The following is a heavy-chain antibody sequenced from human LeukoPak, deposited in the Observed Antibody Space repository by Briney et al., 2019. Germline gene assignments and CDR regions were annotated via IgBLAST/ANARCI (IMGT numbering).Heavy chain of an antibody. CDR3: AQDFYGSGSYDY. CDR2: IYRGGST. CDR1: GFTVSSNY. D-gene: IGHD3-10*01. J-gene: IGHJ4*02. V-gene: IGHV3-66*01. Sequence: PGGSLRLSCAASGFTVSSNYMSGVREAPGKGLEWDSVIYRGGSTYYADSVKGRFTISRDNSKNTLYLQMNSLRAEDTAVYYCAQDFYGSGSYDYWGQGTLVTVSS.